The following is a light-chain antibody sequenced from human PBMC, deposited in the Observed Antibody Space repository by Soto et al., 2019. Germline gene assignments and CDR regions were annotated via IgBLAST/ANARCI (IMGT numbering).Light chain of an antibody. V-gene: IGLV2-14*03. J-gene: IGLJ1*01. Sequence: QSVLTQPASVSGSPGQSIAISYTGTSSDVGAYNYVSWYQHHPGKAPKLMIYHVTNRPSGVSDRFSGSKSGNTASLTISGLQADDEADYYCSSYTRSSTYVFGTGTKVTVL. CDR3: SSYTRSSTYV. CDR1: SSDVGAYNY. CDR2: HVT.